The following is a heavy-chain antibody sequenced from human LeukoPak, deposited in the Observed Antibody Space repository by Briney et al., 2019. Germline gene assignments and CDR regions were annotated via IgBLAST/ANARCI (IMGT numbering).Heavy chain of an antibody. J-gene: IGHJ6*03. CDR3: ARGSSTSFPFYYYYYMDV. D-gene: IGHD2-2*01. CDR2: IIPIFGTA. V-gene: IGHV1-69*05. CDR1: GGTFSSYA. Sequence: SVKVSCKASGGTFSSYAISWVRQAPGQGLEWMGGIIPIFGTANYAQKFQGRVTMTTDTSTSTAYMELRSLRSDDTAVYYCARGSSTSFPFYYYYYMDVWGKGTTVTVSS.